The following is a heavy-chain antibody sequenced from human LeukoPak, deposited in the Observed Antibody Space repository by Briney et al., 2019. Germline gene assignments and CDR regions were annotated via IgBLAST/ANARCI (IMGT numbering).Heavy chain of an antibody. J-gene: IGHJ6*02. D-gene: IGHD1-14*01. CDR2: IYYSGST. Sequence: SETLSLTCTVSGGSISSYYWSWIRQPPGKGLEWIGYIYYSGSTNYNPSLKSRVTISVDTSKNQFSLKLSSVTAADTAVYYCARARTGVGVWGQGTTVTVSS. CDR3: ARARTGVGV. CDR1: GGSISSYY. V-gene: IGHV4-59*01.